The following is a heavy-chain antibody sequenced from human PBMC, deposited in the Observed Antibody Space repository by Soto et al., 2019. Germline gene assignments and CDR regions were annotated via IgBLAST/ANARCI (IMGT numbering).Heavy chain of an antibody. J-gene: IGHJ4*02. CDR2: ISAYNGNT. D-gene: IGHD3-3*01. Sequence: GASVKVSCKASGYTFTSYGISWVRQAPGQGLEWMGWISAYNGNTNYAQKLQGRVTMTTDTSTSTAYMELRSLRSDDTAVYYCARDMTRAKYYDFWSGYYPFFDYWGQGTLVTVSS. CDR3: ARDMTRAKYYDFWSGYYPFFDY. V-gene: IGHV1-18*01. CDR1: GYTFTSYG.